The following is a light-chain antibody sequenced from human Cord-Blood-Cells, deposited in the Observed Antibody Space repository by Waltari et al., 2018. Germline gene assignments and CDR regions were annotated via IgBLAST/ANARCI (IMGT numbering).Light chain of an antibody. CDR3: QRYGSSSYT. J-gene: IGKJ2*01. CDR2: GAS. V-gene: IGKV3-20*01. CDR1: QSVSSSY. Sequence: EIVLTQSPATLSLSPGERATLPCRASQSVSSSYLAWYQQKPGQAPRLLYDGASSRATGIPERFSGSGSGADFPLTISRLEHEDVAVYYCQRYGSSSYTFGQGTKLEIK.